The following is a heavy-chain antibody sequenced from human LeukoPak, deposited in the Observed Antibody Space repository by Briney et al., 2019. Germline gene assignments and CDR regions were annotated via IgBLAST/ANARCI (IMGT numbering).Heavy chain of an antibody. CDR2: ISGGGSTM. Sequence: GGSLRLSCAASGFTFSNYQMNWVRQAPGKGLEWVSNISGGGSTMYYADSVKGRFSISRDNAKNSLYLQMNSLRAEDTAVYYCARDLIAGPGFDSWDQGTLVTVSS. CDR1: GFTFSNYQ. J-gene: IGHJ4*02. V-gene: IGHV3-48*03. CDR3: ARDLIAGPGFDS. D-gene: IGHD6-13*01.